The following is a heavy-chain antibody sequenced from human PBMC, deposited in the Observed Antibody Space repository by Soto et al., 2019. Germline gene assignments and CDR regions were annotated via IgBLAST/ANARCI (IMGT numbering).Heavy chain of an antibody. CDR1: GDSVSSNNGA. CDR3: ARTLGYFDC. V-gene: IGHV6-1*01. J-gene: IGHJ4*02. D-gene: IGHD3-16*01. Sequence: QVQLQQSGPGLVKPSQTLSLTCVISGDSVSSNNGAWNWIRQSPSRVLAWLGRAYYRSKWYSEYAVSVKSRTIIKTDTSKNQFSLQLNSVAPEDTAVYYCARTLGYFDCWGQGTLVTVSS. CDR2: AYYRSKWYS.